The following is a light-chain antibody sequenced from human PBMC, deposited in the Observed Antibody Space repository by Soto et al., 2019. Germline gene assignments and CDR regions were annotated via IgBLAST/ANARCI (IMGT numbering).Light chain of an antibody. CDR2: DVS. Sequence: QSALTQPASVSGSPGQSITISCTGTSSDVGGYNYVSWYQQHPGKAPKLMIYDVSTRPSGLSNRFSGSKSGNTASLTISGLQAEDEADYFCSSYASTSTLVVFGGGTKLTVL. CDR1: SSDVGGYNY. J-gene: IGLJ2*01. CDR3: SSYASTSTLVV. V-gene: IGLV2-14*01.